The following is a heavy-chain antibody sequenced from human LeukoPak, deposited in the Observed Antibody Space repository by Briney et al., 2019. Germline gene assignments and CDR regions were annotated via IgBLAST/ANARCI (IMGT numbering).Heavy chain of an antibody. CDR1: GFTFSSYT. J-gene: IGHJ4*02. CDR2: ISSGNSYI. V-gene: IGHV3-21*01. D-gene: IGHD5-18*01. CDR3: ARDGGGYSYGYDY. Sequence: PGGSLRLSCAASGFTFSSYTMNWVRQAPGKGLEWVSIISSGNSYIHYADSVKGRFTISRDNAKNSLFLQMNSLRGEDTAVYYCARDGGGYSYGYDYWGQGTLVTVSS.